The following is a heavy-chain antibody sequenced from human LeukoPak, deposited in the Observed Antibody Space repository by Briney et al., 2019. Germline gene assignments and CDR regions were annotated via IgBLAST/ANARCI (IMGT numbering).Heavy chain of an antibody. CDR2: IYYSGST. CDR1: GGSISSYY. D-gene: IGHD4-17*01. V-gene: IGHV4-59*12. Sequence: SETLSLTCTVSGGSISSYYWSWIRQPPGKGLEWIGYIYYSGSTNYNPSLKSRVTISVDTSKNQFSLKLSSVTAADTAVYYCAREMTTVTTRYGMDVWGKGTTVTVSS. CDR3: AREMTTVTTRYGMDV. J-gene: IGHJ6*04.